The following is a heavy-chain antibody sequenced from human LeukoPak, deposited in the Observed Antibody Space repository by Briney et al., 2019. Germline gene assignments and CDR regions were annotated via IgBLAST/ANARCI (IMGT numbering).Heavy chain of an antibody. CDR3: ATARKEEGSVEVVAAMFPLDY. D-gene: IGHD2-15*01. CDR2: FDPEDGET. J-gene: IGHJ4*02. CDR1: GYTLTELS. V-gene: IGHV1-24*01. Sequence: ASVKVSCKVSGYTLTELSMHWVRQAPGKGLEWMGGFDPEDGETIYAQKFQGRVTMTEDTSTDTAYMELSSLRSEDTAVYYCATARKEEGSVEVVAAMFPLDYWGQGTLVTVSS.